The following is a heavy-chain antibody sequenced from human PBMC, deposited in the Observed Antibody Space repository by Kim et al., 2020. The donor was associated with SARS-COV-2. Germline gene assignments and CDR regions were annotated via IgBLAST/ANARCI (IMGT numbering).Heavy chain of an antibody. Sequence: GGSLRLSCAASGFTFTPNAMNWVRQAPGKGLEWVSGIGGDEKAYHADSVRGRFTISRDNCKNTLFLQMNSLRADDTAIYYCAKDTWDFSGDDYWCQGTLV. J-gene: IGHJ4*02. V-gene: IGHV3-23*01. CDR3: AKDTWDFSGDDY. CDR1: GFTFTPNA. CDR2: IGGDEKA. D-gene: IGHD1-26*01.